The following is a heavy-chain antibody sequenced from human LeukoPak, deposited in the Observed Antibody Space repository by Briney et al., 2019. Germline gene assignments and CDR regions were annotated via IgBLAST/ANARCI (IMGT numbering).Heavy chain of an antibody. J-gene: IGHJ6*02. V-gene: IGHV7-4-1*02. CDR2: INTNTGNP. CDR1: GYTFTSYA. Sequence: ASVKASCKASGYTFTSYAMNWVRQAPGQGLEWMGWINTNTGNPTYAQGFTGRFVFSLDTSVSTAYLQISSLKAEDTAVYYCARRHGYCSGGSCAGSGYYGMDVWGQGTTVTVSS. D-gene: IGHD2-15*01. CDR3: ARRHGYCSGGSCAGSGYYGMDV.